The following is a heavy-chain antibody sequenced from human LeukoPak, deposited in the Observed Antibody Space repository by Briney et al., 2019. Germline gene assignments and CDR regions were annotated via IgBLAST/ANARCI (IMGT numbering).Heavy chain of an antibody. D-gene: IGHD6-19*01. V-gene: IGHV3-7*01. CDR1: GFTFSKYW. CDR3: AGSSGWLFDY. CDR2: IKEDGSQI. Sequence: GGPLRLSCAGTGFTFSKYWMNWVRQAPGKGLEWVANIKEDGSQIYYADSVKGRFTISRDNPKNSVSLQMNSLRAEDTAVYYCAGSSGWLFDYWGQGTLVAVSS. J-gene: IGHJ4*02.